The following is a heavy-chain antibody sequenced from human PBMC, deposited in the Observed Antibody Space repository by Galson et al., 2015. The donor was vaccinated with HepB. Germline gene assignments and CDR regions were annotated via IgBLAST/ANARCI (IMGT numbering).Heavy chain of an antibody. J-gene: IGHJ4*02. CDR3: ARESYGYSYGKGASVDH. D-gene: IGHD5-12*01. CDR1: GFIVSRYY. V-gene: IGHV3-66*01. CDR2: YYSGGST. Sequence: SLRLSCAASGFIVSRYYMSWVRQAPGKGLEWVSVYYSGGSTYYADFVKDRFIISRDNDRSSVYLQMKSLRVEDTGIYFCARESYGYSYGKGASVDHWGQGTLVTVSS.